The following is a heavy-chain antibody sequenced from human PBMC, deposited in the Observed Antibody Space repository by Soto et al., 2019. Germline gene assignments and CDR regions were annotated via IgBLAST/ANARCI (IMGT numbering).Heavy chain of an antibody. V-gene: IGHV3-7*01. Sequence: PGGSLRLSCAASGFNFSSYWMSWVRQAPGKGLEWVANIKQDGSEKYYVDSVKGRFTISRDNAKNSLYLQMNSLRAEDTAVYYCARRSARYCSGGSCYYHDYWGQGTLVTVSS. D-gene: IGHD2-15*01. CDR1: GFNFSSYW. J-gene: IGHJ4*02. CDR2: IKQDGSEK. CDR3: ARRSARYCSGGSCYYHDY.